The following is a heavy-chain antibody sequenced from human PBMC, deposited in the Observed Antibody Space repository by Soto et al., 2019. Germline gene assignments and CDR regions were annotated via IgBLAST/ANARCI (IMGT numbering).Heavy chain of an antibody. D-gene: IGHD6-6*01. CDR1: GGTFSSYA. Sequence: QVQLVQSGAEVTKPGSSVKVSCKASGGTFSSYAISWVRQCPGQEREWLGGIIPIVGTANYAQKCQGRVTITADESTSTAYMELSSLRSEDTAVYYCAAQSHLYSSSASVFDYWGQGTLVTVSS. J-gene: IGHJ4*02. CDR2: IIPIVGTA. CDR3: AAQSHLYSSSASVFDY. V-gene: IGHV1-69*01.